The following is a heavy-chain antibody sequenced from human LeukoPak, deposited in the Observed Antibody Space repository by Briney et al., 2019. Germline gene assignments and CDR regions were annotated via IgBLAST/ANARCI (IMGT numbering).Heavy chain of an antibody. Sequence: GGSLRLSCAASGFTFDDYAMHWVRQAPGKGLEWVSGISWNSGSIGYADSVKGRFTISRDNAKNSLYLQMNSLRAEDTALYYCAKSLYYDSAGNYFDYWGQGTLVTVSS. D-gene: IGHD3-22*01. CDR1: GFTFDDYA. V-gene: IGHV3-9*01. CDR2: ISWNSGSI. J-gene: IGHJ4*02. CDR3: AKSLYYDSAGNYFDY.